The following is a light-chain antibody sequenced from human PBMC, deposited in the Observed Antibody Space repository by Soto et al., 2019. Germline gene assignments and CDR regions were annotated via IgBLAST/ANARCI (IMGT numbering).Light chain of an antibody. V-gene: IGKV1-5*03. CDR1: QSIRNW. J-gene: IGKJ1*01. Sequence: DIQMTQSPTTLSASVGDRVTITCRASQSIRNWLAWYQQKPGKAPKLLIYKASSLESGVPSRFSGSGSGTEFTLTISSLQPDDSATYYCQQSNSYSWTFGQGTKVEIK. CDR3: QQSNSYSWT. CDR2: KAS.